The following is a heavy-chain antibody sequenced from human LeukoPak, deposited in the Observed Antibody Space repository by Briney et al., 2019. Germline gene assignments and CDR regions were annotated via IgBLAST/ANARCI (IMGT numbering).Heavy chain of an antibody. Sequence: GGSLRLSCAASGFTLSSYGMHWVRQAPGKGLEWVAFIRYDGSNKYYADSVKGRFTISRDNSKNTLYLQMNSLRAEDTAVYYCARDPLYSSGLDYWGQGTLVTVSS. CDR3: ARDPLYSSGLDY. CDR2: IRYDGSNK. D-gene: IGHD6-19*01. V-gene: IGHV3-30*02. CDR1: GFTLSSYG. J-gene: IGHJ4*02.